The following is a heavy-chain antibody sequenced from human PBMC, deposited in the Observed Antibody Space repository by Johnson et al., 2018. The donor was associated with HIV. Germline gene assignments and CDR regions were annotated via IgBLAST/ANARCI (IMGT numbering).Heavy chain of an antibody. Sequence: QVQLVESGGGVVQPGRSLRLSCAASGFTFNDYGMHWVRQAPGKGLEWVAVISYDGTNEYYADSVKGRFTISRDNSKNTLYLQMISLRTEDTAVYYCAREGVSLFDAFDIWGQGTKVTVSS. CDR1: GFTFNDYG. V-gene: IGHV3-30-3*01. CDR3: AREGVSLFDAFDI. J-gene: IGHJ3*02. D-gene: IGHD2-21*01. CDR2: ISYDGTNE.